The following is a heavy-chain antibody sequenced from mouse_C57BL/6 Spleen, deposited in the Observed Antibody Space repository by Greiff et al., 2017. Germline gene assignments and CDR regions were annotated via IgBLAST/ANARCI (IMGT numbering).Heavy chain of an antibody. CDR3: TSGRSWYFDV. J-gene: IGHJ1*03. Sequence: VQLKESGAELVRPGASVKLSCTASGFTINDYYMHWVKQRPEQGLEWIGRIDPEDGDTEYAPKFQGKATMTADTSSNTAYLQLSSLTSEDTAVCYCTSGRSWYFDVWGTGTTVTVSS. V-gene: IGHV14-1*01. CDR2: IDPEDGDT. CDR1: GFTINDYY. D-gene: IGHD4-1*01.